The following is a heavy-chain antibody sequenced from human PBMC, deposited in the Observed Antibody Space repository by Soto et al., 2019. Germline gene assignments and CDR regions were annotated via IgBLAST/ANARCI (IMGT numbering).Heavy chain of an antibody. V-gene: IGHV3-30*18. CDR2: ISYDGSNK. CDR3: AKDTSIVVVTAIGGYFQH. Sequence: GGSLRLSCAASGFTFSSYGMHWVRQAPGKGLEWVAVISYDGSNKYYADSVKGRFTISRDNSKNTLYLQMNSLRAEDTAVYYCAKDTSIVVVTAIGGYFQHWGQGTLVTVSS. D-gene: IGHD2-21*02. J-gene: IGHJ1*01. CDR1: GFTFSSYG.